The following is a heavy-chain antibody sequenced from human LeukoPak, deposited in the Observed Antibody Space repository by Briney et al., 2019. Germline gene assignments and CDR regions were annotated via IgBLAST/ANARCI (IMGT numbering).Heavy chain of an antibody. V-gene: IGHV3-7*01. CDR3: ARERGKDGDYEIDY. D-gene: IGHD4-17*01. J-gene: IGHJ4*02. Sequence: PGGSLRLSCAASGSTFSSYWMSWVRQAPGKGLEWVANIKQDGSEKYYVDSVKGRFTISRDNAKNSLYLQMNSLRAEDTAVYYCARERGKDGDYEIDYWGQGTLVTVSS. CDR1: GSTFSSYW. CDR2: IKQDGSEK.